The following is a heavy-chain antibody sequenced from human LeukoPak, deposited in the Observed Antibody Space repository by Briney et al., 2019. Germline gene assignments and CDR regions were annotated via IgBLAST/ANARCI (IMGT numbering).Heavy chain of an antibody. CDR1: GYTFTGYY. CDR2: IHPNSGST. CDR3: AREPGYNWNDYLDY. V-gene: IGHV1-2*06. J-gene: IGHJ4*02. Sequence: ASVKVSCKASGYTFTGYYMHWVRQAPGEGLEGMARIHPNSGSTNYAQNFHASVTIPTDPSISPAYLELSRLRSDDTAVYYCAREPGYNWNDYLDYWGQGTLVTVSS. D-gene: IGHD1-1*01.